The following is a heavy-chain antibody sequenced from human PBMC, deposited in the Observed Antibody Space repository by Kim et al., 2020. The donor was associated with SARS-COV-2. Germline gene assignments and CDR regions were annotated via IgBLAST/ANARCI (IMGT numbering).Heavy chain of an antibody. V-gene: IGHV3-33*01. J-gene: IGHJ4*02. CDR1: GFTFSSYG. Sequence: GGSLRLSCAASGFTFSSYGMHWVRQAPGKGLEWVAVIWYDGSNKYYADSVKGRFTISRDNSKNTLYLQMNSLRAEDTAVYYCARDLDCSSTSCYEGVFDYWGQGTLVTVSS. CDR2: IWYDGSNK. D-gene: IGHD2-2*01. CDR3: ARDLDCSSTSCYEGVFDY.